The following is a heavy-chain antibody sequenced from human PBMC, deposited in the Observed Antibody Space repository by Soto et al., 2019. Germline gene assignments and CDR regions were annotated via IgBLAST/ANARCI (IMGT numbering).Heavy chain of an antibody. V-gene: IGHV3-21*01. J-gene: IGHJ5*02. CDR2: ISSSSSYI. Sequence: EVQLVESGGGLVKPGGSLRLSCAASGFTFSSYSMNWVRQAPGKGLEWVSSISSSSSYIYYADSVKGRFTISRDNAKNSLYLQMNSLRAEDTAVDYCAREGDCSSTSCYEGSLDPWGQGTLVTVSS. CDR1: GFTFSSYS. CDR3: AREGDCSSTSCYEGSLDP. D-gene: IGHD2-2*01.